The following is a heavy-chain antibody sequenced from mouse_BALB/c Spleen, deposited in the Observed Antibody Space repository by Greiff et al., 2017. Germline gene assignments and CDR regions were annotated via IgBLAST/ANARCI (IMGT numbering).Heavy chain of an antibody. D-gene: IGHD1-2*01. J-gene: IGHJ1*01. CDR1: GFSLTSYG. Sequence: VKLMESGPSLVQPSQSLSITCTVSGFSLTSYGVHWVRQSPGKGLEWLGVIWRGGSTDYNAAFMSRLSITKDNSKSQVFFKMNSLQADDTAIYYGAKRTTATGYWYFDVWGAGTTVTVSS. V-gene: IGHV2-5-1*01. CDR2: IWRGGST. CDR3: AKRTTATGYWYFDV.